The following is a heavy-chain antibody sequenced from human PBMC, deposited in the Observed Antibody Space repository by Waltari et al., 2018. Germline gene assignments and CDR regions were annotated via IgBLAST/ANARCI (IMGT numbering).Heavy chain of an antibody. D-gene: IGHD6-13*01. CDR1: GFTFSSYG. CDR2: IWYDGSNK. CDR3: AKDMAAGGKPSGSRDYGMDV. J-gene: IGHJ6*02. V-gene: IGHV3-33*03. Sequence: QVQLVESGGGVVQPGRSLRLSCAASGFTFSSYGMHWVRQAPGKGLEWVAVIWYDGSNKYYADSVKGRFTISRDNAKNSLYLQMYSLRAEDTALYYCAKDMAAGGKPSGSRDYGMDVWGQGTTVTVSS.